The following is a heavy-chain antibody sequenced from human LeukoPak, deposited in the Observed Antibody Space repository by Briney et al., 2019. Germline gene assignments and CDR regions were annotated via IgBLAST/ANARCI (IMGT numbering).Heavy chain of an antibody. D-gene: IGHD1-1*01. CDR1: GGSISSRSYY. V-gene: IGHV4-39*07. CDR3: ARGERLGPDY. Sequence: PSETLSLTCTVSGGSISSRSYYWGWIRQPPGKGLEWIGSIYYSGSTYYNPSLKSRVTISVDTSTNYFSLKLSSVTAADTAVYCARGERLGPDYWGQGTLVTVSS. J-gene: IGHJ4*02. CDR2: IYYSGST.